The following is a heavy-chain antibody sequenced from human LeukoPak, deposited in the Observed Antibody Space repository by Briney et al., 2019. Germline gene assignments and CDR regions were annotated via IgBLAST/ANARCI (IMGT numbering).Heavy chain of an antibody. J-gene: IGHJ5*02. CDR3: ATNLPGYSYGYWVA. D-gene: IGHD5-18*01. CDR1: GGSMSNYY. Sequence: SETLSLTCTVSGGSMSNYYWNWIRQPPGKGLEWIGYMFYTGSGKYNPSLKSRVTISVDTSKRQISLKLTSVTTADTAVYYCATNLPGYSYGYWVAWGQGTLVTVSS. V-gene: IGHV4-59*01. CDR2: MFYTGSG.